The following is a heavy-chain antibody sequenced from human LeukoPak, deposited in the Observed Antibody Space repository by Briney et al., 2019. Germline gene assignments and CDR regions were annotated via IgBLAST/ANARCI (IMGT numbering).Heavy chain of an antibody. Sequence: SETLSLTCTVSGYSISSGYYWGWIRQPPGKGLEWIGSIYHSGSTYYNPSLKSRVTISVDTSKNQFSLKLSSVTAADTAVYYCARREDIVVVVAATEFDPWGQGTLVTVSS. V-gene: IGHV4-38-2*02. CDR3: ARREDIVVVVAATEFDP. CDR2: IYHSGST. CDR1: GYSISSGYY. J-gene: IGHJ5*02. D-gene: IGHD2-15*01.